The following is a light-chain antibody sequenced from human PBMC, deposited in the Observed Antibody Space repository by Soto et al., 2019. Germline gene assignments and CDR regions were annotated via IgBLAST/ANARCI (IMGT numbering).Light chain of an antibody. V-gene: IGKV3-15*01. Sequence: EVLMTQSPATLSVSPGDRATLSCRATQTISDNLAWYQQKPGQPPRLLIYGASTRAAGVPARFSGSGSGTEFTLTISSLQSEDFAVYFCQQYNKWPPITFGQGTRLE. CDR2: GAS. CDR1: QTISDN. CDR3: QQYNKWPPIT. J-gene: IGKJ5*01.